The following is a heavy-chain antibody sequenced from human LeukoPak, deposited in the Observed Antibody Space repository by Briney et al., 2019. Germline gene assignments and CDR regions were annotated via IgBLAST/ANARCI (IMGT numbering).Heavy chain of an antibody. V-gene: IGHV3-9*01. CDR1: GFTFDDYA. Sequence: GGSLRLSCAASGFTFDDYAMHWVRQAPGKGLEWVSGISWNSGSIGYADSVKGRFTISRDNAKNSLYLQMNSLRAEDTALYYCAKLQNYYDSSGYYDYWGQGTLVTVSS. D-gene: IGHD3-22*01. J-gene: IGHJ4*02. CDR2: ISWNSGSI. CDR3: AKLQNYYDSSGYYDY.